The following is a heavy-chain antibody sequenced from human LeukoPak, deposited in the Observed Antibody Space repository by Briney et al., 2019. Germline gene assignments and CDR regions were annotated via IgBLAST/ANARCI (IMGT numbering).Heavy chain of an antibody. CDR2: INPNSGGT. V-gene: IGHV1-2*02. CDR1: GYTFTGYY. D-gene: IGHD3-22*01. CDR3: ARAENTYYYDSSGYSRASDDAFDI. Sequence: ASVKVSCKASGYTFTGYYMHWVRQAPGQGLEWMGWINPNSGGTNYAQKFQGRVTMTRDTSISTAYMELSSLRSEDTAVYYCARAENTYYYDSSGYSRASDDAFDIWGQGTMVTVSS. J-gene: IGHJ3*02.